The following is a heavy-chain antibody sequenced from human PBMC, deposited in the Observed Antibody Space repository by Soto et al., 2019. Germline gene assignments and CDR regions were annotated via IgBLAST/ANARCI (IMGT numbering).Heavy chain of an antibody. J-gene: IGHJ4*02. V-gene: IGHV3-23*01. Sequence: EVQLLESGGGLVQPGRSLRLSCAASGFTFSSYAMRWVRQAPVKGLEWVSAISGSGGSTYYADSVKGRFTISRDNSKNTRYLQMNSLRAEDTAVYYCARRGSGSYYDYWGQGTLVTVSS. CDR2: ISGSGGST. CDR1: GFTFSSYA. D-gene: IGHD1-26*01. CDR3: ARRGSGSYYDY.